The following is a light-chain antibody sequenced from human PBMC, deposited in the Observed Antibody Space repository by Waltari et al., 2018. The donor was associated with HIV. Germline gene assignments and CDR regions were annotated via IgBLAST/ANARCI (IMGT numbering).Light chain of an antibody. V-gene: IGLV1-40*01. CDR1: SSNIGAGFD. CDR3: QSYDSSLSGSDV. CDR2: NNS. J-gene: IGLJ1*01. Sequence: QSVLTQPPSVSGAPGQRVTISRTGSSSNIGAGFDVHWYQQLPGTAPKLLIYNNSNRPSGVPDRFSGSKSGTSASLAITGLQAEDEADYYCQSYDSSLSGSDVFGTGTKVTVL.